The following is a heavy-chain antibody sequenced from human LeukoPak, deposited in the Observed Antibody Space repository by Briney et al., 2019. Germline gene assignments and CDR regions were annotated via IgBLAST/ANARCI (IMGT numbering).Heavy chain of an antibody. CDR2: IYSGGST. V-gene: IGHV3-66*01. J-gene: IGHJ5*02. D-gene: IGHD1-26*01. CDR1: GFTVSSNY. Sequence: PGRSLRLSCAASGFTVSSNYMSWVRQAPGKGLEWVSVIYSGGSTYYADSVKGRFTISRDNSKNTLYLQMNSLRAEDTAVYYCTRSSGSYRNLVVNWFDPWGQGTLVTVSS. CDR3: TRSSGSYRNLVVNWFDP.